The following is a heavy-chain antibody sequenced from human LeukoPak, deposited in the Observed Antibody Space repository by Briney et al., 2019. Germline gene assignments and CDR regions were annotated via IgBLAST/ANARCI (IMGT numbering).Heavy chain of an antibody. V-gene: IGHV4-4*09. CDR3: AKLGHNAVAGTGNWSDP. CDR1: GDSISSEAYY. D-gene: IGHD6-19*01. Sequence: SETLSLTCSVSGDSISSEAYYWSWIRQPPGKGLEWIGYIYTIGNTNYNPSLRSRVTMSVDTSKNQFSLKLTSVTAADTAVYYCAKLGHNAVAGTGNWSDPWGQGTLVTVSS. J-gene: IGHJ5*02. CDR2: IYTIGNT.